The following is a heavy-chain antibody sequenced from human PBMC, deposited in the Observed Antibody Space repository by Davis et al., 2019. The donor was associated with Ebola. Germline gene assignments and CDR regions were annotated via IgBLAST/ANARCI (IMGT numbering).Heavy chain of an antibody. D-gene: IGHD6-13*01. V-gene: IGHV3-43*02. Sequence: GESLKISCAASGFTFDDYAMHWVRQAPGKGLEWVSLISGDGGSTYYADSVKGRFTIPRDNSKNSLYLQMNSLRTEDTALYYCAKDQRDSSSWYNWFDPWGQGTLVTVSS. CDR3: AKDQRDSSSWYNWFDP. J-gene: IGHJ5*02. CDR2: ISGDGGST. CDR1: GFTFDDYA.